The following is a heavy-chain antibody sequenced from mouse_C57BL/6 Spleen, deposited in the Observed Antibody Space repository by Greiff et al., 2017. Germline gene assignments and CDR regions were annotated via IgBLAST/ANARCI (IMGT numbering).Heavy chain of an antibody. CDR3: AKDLGRGFAY. Sequence: QVQLQQPGAELVRPGTSVKLSCKASGYTFTSYWMHWVKQRPGQGLEWIGVIDPSDSYTNYNQKFKGKATLTVDTSSSTAYMQLSSLTSEDSAVYYCAKDLGRGFAYWGQGTLGTVSA. V-gene: IGHV1-59*01. CDR2: IDPSDSYT. J-gene: IGHJ3*01. D-gene: IGHD4-1*01. CDR1: GYTFTSYW.